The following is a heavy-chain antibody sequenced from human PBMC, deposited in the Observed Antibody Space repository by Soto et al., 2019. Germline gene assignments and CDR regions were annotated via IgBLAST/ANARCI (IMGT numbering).Heavy chain of an antibody. V-gene: IGHV1-69*13. CDR2: IIPIFGTA. CDR3: AREGHSGYDPKKTYYYYGMDV. Sequence: SVKVSCKASGGTFSSYAISWVRQAPGQGLEWMGGIIPIFGTANYAQKFQGRVTITADESTSTAYMELSSLRSGDTAVYYCAREGHSGYDPKKTYYYYGMDVWGQGTTVTVSS. J-gene: IGHJ6*02. D-gene: IGHD5-12*01. CDR1: GGTFSSYA.